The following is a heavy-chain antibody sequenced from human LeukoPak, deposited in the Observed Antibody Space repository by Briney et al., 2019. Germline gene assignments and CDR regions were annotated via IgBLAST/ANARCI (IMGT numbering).Heavy chain of an antibody. V-gene: IGHV1-24*01. CDR3: ATDLGEDREQLWLGSDY. Sequence: ASVKVSCKVSGYTLTELSMHWVRQAPGKGLEWMGGFDPEDGETIYAQKFQGRVTMTEDTSTDTAYMELSSPRSEDTAVYYCATDLGEDREQLWLGSDYWGQGTLVTVSS. CDR1: GYTLTELS. CDR2: FDPEDGET. D-gene: IGHD5-18*01. J-gene: IGHJ4*02.